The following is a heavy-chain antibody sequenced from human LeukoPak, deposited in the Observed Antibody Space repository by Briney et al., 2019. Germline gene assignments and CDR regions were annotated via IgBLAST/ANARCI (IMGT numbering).Heavy chain of an antibody. CDR1: GLTFSNYW. CDR2: IKQDGSEQ. J-gene: IGHJ4*02. D-gene: IGHD6-19*01. CDR3: ARKEYSSGVFDY. V-gene: IGHV3-7*04. Sequence: GGSLRLSCAASGLTFSNYWMTWVRRAPGKRLEWVANIKQDGSEQYYVGSVKGRFTISRDNAKNSVYLQMNSLRAEDTAVYYCARKEYSSGVFDYWGQGTLVTVSS.